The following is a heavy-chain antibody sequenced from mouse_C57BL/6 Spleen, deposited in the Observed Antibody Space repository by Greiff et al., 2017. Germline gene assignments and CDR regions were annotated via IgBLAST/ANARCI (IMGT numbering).Heavy chain of an antibody. V-gene: IGHV5-6*02. CDR1: GFTFSSYG. D-gene: IGHD1-1*01. CDR3: ARRYYGSSPHFDY. Sequence: EVMLVESGGDLVKPGGSLKLSCAASGFTFSSYGMSWVRQTPDKRLEWVATISSGGSYTYYPDSVKGRFTISRDNAKNTLYLQMSSLKSEDTAMYYCARRYYGSSPHFDYWGQGTTLTVSS. J-gene: IGHJ2*01. CDR2: ISSGGSYT.